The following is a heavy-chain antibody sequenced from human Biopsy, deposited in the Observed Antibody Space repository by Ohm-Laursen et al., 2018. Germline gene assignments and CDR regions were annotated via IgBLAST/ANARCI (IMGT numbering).Heavy chain of an antibody. CDR3: ARVVGAATGFDQ. CDR1: GGSISGYY. J-gene: IGHJ4*02. V-gene: IGHV4-59*01. Sequence: GTLSLTCSISGGSISGYYWNWIRQSPGKGLEWIGYIWSSGTTDYNPSLQSRVSMSLELSTDQFSLKVDSVTAADTAVYYCARVVGAATGFDQWGQGTPVTVSS. CDR2: IWSSGTT. D-gene: IGHD1-26*01.